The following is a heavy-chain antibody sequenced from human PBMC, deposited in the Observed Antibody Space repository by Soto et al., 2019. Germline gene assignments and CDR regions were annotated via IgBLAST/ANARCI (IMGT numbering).Heavy chain of an antibody. D-gene: IGHD2-15*01. CDR1: GFTFSSYA. CDR2: ISGSGGST. Sequence: GGSLRLSCAASGFTFSSYAMSWVRQAPGKGLEWVSAISGSGGSTYYADSVKGRFTIPRDNSKNTLYLQMNSLRADDTAVYYCAKDRAASYYFDYWGQGTLVTVSS. J-gene: IGHJ4*02. V-gene: IGHV3-23*01. CDR3: AKDRAASYYFDY.